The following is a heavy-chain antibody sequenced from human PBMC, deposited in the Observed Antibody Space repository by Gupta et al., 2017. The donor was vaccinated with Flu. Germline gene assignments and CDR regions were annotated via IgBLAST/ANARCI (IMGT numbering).Heavy chain of an antibody. CDR3: ASRKMGLTATGYFDY. V-gene: IGHV4-31*03. Sequence: QVQLQESGPGLVKPSQTLSLNCTVSGASISSGGYYWSWIRQHPGKGLEWIGYIYSSGSTYNPSLKSRVTISVDTSANQFSLRLRSVNAADTAVYYCASRKMGLTATGYFDYWGLVTLVTVS. CDR2: IYSSGST. J-gene: IGHJ4*02. D-gene: IGHD2-8*01. CDR1: GASISSGGYY.